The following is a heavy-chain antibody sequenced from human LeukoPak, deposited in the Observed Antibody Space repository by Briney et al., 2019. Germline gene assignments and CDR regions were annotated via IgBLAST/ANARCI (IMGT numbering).Heavy chain of an antibody. CDR2: IWYDGSNK. Sequence: GGSLRLSCAASGFTFSSYGMHWVRQAPGKGLEWVAVIWYDGSNKYYADSVKGRFTISRDNSKNTLYLQMNRLRAEDTAVYYCARDRGYSDYGYFDYWGQGTLVTVSS. CDR3: ARDRGYSDYGYFDY. CDR1: GFTFSSYG. V-gene: IGHV3-33*01. J-gene: IGHJ4*02. D-gene: IGHD5-12*01.